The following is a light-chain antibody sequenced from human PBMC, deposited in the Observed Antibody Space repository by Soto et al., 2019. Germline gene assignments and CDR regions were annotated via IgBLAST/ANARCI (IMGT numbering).Light chain of an antibody. J-gene: IGKJ1*01. V-gene: IGKV3-20*01. CDR1: QTINNKY. CDR3: QLYSGSPWT. Sequence: EIVLTQSPGTLSLSPGERATLSCKASQTINNKYLAWYQQEPGQAPRLLIHGVSIRATGIPDRFSGSGSGTDFTLTISRLEPEDFALFYCQLYSGSPWTFGQGTKVDIK. CDR2: GVS.